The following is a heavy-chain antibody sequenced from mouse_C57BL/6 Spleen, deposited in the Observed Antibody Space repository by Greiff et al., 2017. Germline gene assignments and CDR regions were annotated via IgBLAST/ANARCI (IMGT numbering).Heavy chain of an antibody. CDR3: ATRRTSMITTLFDY. J-gene: IGHJ2*01. V-gene: IGHV1-55*01. CDR1: GYTFTSYW. D-gene: IGHD2-4*01. Sequence: QVQLQQPGAELVKPGASVKMSCKASGYTFTSYWITWVKQRPGQGLEWIGDIYPGSGSTNYNEKFKSKATLTVDTSSSTAYMQLSSLTSEDSAVYYCATRRTSMITTLFDYWGQGTTRTVSS. CDR2: IYPGSGST.